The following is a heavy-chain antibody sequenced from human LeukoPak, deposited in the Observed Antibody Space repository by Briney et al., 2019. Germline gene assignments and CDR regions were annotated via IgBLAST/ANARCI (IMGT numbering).Heavy chain of an antibody. CDR3: AIRQYMGIGFDY. Sequence: ASVKVSCKPSGGTFSSYAISWVRQAPGQGLEWMGRIIPISGITSYAQKFQGRVTITTDESTSTAYMELSSLRSEDTAVYYCAIRQYMGIGFDYWGQGTLVTVSS. D-gene: IGHD4-11*01. J-gene: IGHJ4*02. V-gene: IGHV1-69*05. CDR2: IIPISGIT. CDR1: GGTFSSYA.